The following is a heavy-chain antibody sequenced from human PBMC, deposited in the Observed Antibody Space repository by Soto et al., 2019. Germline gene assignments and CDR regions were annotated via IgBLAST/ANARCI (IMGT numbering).Heavy chain of an antibody. D-gene: IGHD4-17*01. CDR2: INHSGST. CDR3: ARRMTTEDY. V-gene: IGHV4-34*01. J-gene: IGHJ4*02. CDR1: GGSFSGYY. Sequence: PSETLSLTCAVYGGSFSGYYWSWIRQPPGKGLEWIGEINHSGSTNYNPSLKSRVTISVDTSKNQFSPKLSSVTAADTAVYYCARRMTTEDYWGQGTLVTVSS.